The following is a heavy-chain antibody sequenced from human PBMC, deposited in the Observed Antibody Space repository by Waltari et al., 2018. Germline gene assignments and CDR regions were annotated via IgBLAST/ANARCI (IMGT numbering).Heavy chain of an antibody. CDR2: INPNSGGT. V-gene: IGHV1-2*02. CDR1: GYTFTGYY. CDR3: ARGVYYYDSSGLGAFDI. Sequence: QVQLVQSGAEVKKPGASVKVSCKASGYTFTGYYMHWVRQAPGQGLEWMGWINPNSGGTNYAQKFQGRVTMTRDTSISTAYMELSRLRSDDTAVYYCARGVYYYDSSGLGAFDIWGQGTMVTVSS. J-gene: IGHJ3*02. D-gene: IGHD3-22*01.